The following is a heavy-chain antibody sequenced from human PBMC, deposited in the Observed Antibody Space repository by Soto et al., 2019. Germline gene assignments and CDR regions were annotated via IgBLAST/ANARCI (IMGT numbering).Heavy chain of an antibody. J-gene: IGHJ5*02. CDR2: ISGDGDT. D-gene: IGHD2-2*01. CDR3: ARESAALNWFDP. CDR1: GGPFSRCA. Sequence: GGSLRLSCAASGGPFSRCAMSWVRQAPGKGLEWVSVISGDGDTYYADSVKGRFTISRDNAKNSLYLQMNSLRDEDTAVYYCARESAALNWFDPWGQGTLVTVSS. V-gene: IGHV3-23*01.